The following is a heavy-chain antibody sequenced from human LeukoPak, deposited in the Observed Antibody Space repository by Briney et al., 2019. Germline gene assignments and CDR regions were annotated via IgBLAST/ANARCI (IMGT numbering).Heavy chain of an antibody. V-gene: IGHV4-4*02. J-gene: IGHJ4*02. CDR2: IYYSGTT. D-gene: IGHD3-10*01. CDR3: ASGPYGSGSYLFGY. CDR1: GGSISSSNW. Sequence: SETLSLTCAVSGGSISSSNWWSWVRQPPGKGLEWIGCIYYSGTTYYNPSLKSRVSTSVDTSKNQFSLKLSSVTAADTAVYYCASGPYGSGSYLFGYWGQGTLVTVSS.